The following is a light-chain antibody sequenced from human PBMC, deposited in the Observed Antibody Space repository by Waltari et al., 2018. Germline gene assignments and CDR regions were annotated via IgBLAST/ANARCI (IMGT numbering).Light chain of an antibody. CDR3: SSYTSSSSFV. CDR1: SSDVGNSKY. J-gene: IGLJ1*01. V-gene: IGLV2-14*03. Sequence: QSALTQPASVSGSPGQSITISCPGTSSDVGNSKYVSWYQQKPGKAPKLVIYDVSNRPSGVSYRFSGSKSGNTASLTISGLQAEDEADYYCSSYTSSSSFVFGSGTTVTVL. CDR2: DVS.